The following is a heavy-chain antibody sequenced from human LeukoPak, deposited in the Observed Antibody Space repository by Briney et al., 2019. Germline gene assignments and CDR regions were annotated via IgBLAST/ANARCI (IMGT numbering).Heavy chain of an antibody. Sequence: SETLSLTCTVSGGSISSGDYYWSWIRQPPGKGLEWIGYIYYSGSTNYNPSLKSRVTISIDTSKSQFSLKLSSVTAADTAVYYCAREVSVGATGAFDIWGQGTMVTVSS. V-gene: IGHV4-61*08. CDR1: GGSISSGDYY. J-gene: IGHJ3*02. CDR2: IYYSGST. D-gene: IGHD1-26*01. CDR3: AREVSVGATGAFDI.